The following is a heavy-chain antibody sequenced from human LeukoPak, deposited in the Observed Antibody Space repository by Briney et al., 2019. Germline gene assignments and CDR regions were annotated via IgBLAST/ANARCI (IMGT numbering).Heavy chain of an antibody. CDR3: VRVFPGGYHGY. J-gene: IGHJ4*02. CDR2: ITSDGGST. CDR1: GFTFSTSG. Sequence: GGSLRLSCSASGFTFSTSGHLFRQAPGKGLEYVSGITSDGGSTYYADSVKDRFTISRDNSKNTLDLQMSGLRTEDTALYYSVRVFPGGYHGYWGQGTLVTVAS. V-gene: IGHV3-64D*09. D-gene: IGHD2-2*01.